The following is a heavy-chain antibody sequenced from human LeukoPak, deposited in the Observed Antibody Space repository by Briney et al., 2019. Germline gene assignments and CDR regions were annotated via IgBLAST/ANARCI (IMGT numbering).Heavy chain of an antibody. D-gene: IGHD3-3*01. CDR3: ARDPPAVTTNIYA. CDR1: GFTVGNNY. V-gene: IGHV3-66*01. CDR2: IYSGGTT. J-gene: IGHJ5*02. Sequence: GGSLRLSCAASGFTVGNNYMNWVRQAPGKGLGWVSLIYSGGTTYYADSVKGRFTISRDSSKNTLYLQMNSLRVEDTAAYYCARDPPAVTTNIYAWGQGTLVTVSS.